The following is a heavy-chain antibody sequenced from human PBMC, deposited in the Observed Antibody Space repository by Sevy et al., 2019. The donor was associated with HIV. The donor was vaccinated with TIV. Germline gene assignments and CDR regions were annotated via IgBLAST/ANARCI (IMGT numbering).Heavy chain of an antibody. Sequence: GGSLRLSCAASGFTFDDYAMHWVRQAPGKGLEWVSGISWNSGRINYGDSVKDRFTISRDNAKSSLYLQMNSLKPEDTALYYCAKDRNYDNYYDMDVWGQRTTVTVSS. CDR1: GFTFDDYA. CDR3: AKDRNYDNYYDMDV. D-gene: IGHD1-7*01. J-gene: IGHJ6*02. V-gene: IGHV3-9*01. CDR2: ISWNSGRI.